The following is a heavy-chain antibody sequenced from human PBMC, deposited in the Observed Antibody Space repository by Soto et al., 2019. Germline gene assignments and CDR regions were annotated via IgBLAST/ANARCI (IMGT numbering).Heavy chain of an antibody. CDR1: GGTFSSYT. D-gene: IGHD5-12*01. CDR3: ARDQGGYSGYDWDSKTS. Sequence: SVKVSCKASGGTFSSYTISWVRQAPGQGLEWMGRIIPILGIANYAQKFQGRVTITADKSTSTAYMELSSLRSEDTAVYYCARDQGGYSGYDWDSKTSWGQGTLVTVSS. CDR2: IIPILGIA. V-gene: IGHV1-69*04. J-gene: IGHJ5*02.